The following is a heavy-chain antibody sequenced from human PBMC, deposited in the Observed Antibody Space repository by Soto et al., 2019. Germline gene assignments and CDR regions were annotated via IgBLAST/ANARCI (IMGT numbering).Heavy chain of an antibody. CDR2: IIPLFATS. Sequence: SVKVSCKASGGTFRNYAITWVRQAPGQGLEWMGGIIPLFATSNYAQKFRGRVTITRDTSASTAYMELSSLRSEDTAVYYCARQGSGSYYYPYYYYGMDVWGQGTTVTVSS. CDR3: ARQGSGSYYYPYYYYGMDV. V-gene: IGHV1-69*05. J-gene: IGHJ6*02. CDR1: GGTFRNYA. D-gene: IGHD3-10*01.